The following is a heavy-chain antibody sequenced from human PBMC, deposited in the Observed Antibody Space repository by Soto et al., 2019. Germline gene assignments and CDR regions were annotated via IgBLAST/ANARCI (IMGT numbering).Heavy chain of an antibody. Sequence: ASVKVSCKASGYSVSNDYLHWVRQAPGQGFEWLGLISPFGGATAYAQRFRGRVTVTMDKSSTTFYLELSSLRSDDTAVYYCAKGRGRKTVPNFGMDVWGQGVTVTVSS. D-gene: IGHD2-2*01. CDR1: GYSVSNDY. CDR3: AKGRGRKTVPNFGMDV. CDR2: ISPFGGAT. J-gene: IGHJ6*01. V-gene: IGHV1-46*01.